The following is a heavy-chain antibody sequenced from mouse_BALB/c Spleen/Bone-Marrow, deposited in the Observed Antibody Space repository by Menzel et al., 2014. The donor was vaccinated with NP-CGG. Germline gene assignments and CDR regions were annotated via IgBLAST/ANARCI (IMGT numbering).Heavy chain of an antibody. D-gene: IGHD1-2*01. CDR1: GFDFSSFW. J-gene: IGHJ3*01. CDR2: MNPESSTI. V-gene: IGHV4-1*02. CDR3: ARRHYYGYFAY. Sequence: EVKVVESGGGLVQPGGSLKLSCAASGFDFSSFWMSWVRQAPGKGLEWIGEMNPESSTINYTPSLKDKFIISRDNAKKTLYLQMSKVRSEDTALYYCARRHYYGYFAYWGQGTLVTVSA.